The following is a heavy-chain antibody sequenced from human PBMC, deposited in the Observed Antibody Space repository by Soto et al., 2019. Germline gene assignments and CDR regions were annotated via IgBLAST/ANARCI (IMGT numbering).Heavy chain of an antibody. CDR1: GDSVSSGLYY. J-gene: IGHJ6*02. V-gene: IGHV4-61*01. CDR2: IYYSGST. Sequence: PSETLSLTCTVSGDSVSSGLYYWGWVRQPPGKGLEWIGYIYYSGSTNYNPSLENRVTMSLATSKNQFSLRLRSVTAADTAVYYCTRRGVTSGSYSRVPYYYYGMDVWGQGTTVTVSS. D-gene: IGHD1-26*01. CDR3: TRRGVTSGSYSRVPYYYYGMDV.